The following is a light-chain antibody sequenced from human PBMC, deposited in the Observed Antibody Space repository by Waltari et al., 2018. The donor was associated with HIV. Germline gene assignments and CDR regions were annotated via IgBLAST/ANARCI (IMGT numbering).Light chain of an antibody. CDR3: QQVNGYPLT. CDR1: QNIYSY. J-gene: IGKJ4*01. Sequence: DIQLTQSPSFLSASVGDRVTITCWASQNIYSYLAWYQQKPGRAPQVLIYATSTLQSGVPSRFSGSGSGTEFALTITNLQPDDYATYYCQQVNGYPLTFGGGTKVEIK. V-gene: IGKV1-9*01. CDR2: ATS.